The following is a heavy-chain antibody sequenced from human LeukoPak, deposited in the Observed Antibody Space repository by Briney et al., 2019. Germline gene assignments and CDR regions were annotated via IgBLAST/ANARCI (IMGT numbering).Heavy chain of an antibody. CDR3: AKDLAWNFCVDY. CDR2: ISYDGSNK. Sequence: GRSLRLSCAPSGFAFSIYGMHWVRQAPGKGLEWLAVISYDGSNKNYADSVKGRFTISRDNSKNTLYLEMNSLGAEDTAMYYCAKDLAWNFCVDYWGQGTLVTVSS. D-gene: IGHD1-7*01. J-gene: IGHJ4*02. CDR1: GFAFSIYG. V-gene: IGHV3-30*18.